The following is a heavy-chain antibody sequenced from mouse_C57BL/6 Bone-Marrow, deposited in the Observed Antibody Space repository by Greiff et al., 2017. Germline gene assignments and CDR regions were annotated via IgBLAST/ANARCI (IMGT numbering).Heavy chain of an antibody. CDR3: ARDYYGLFDY. J-gene: IGHJ2*01. D-gene: IGHD1-2*01. Sequence: VQLQQPGAELVMPGASVKLSCKASGYTFTSYWMHWVKQRPGQGLEWIGEIDPSDSYTNYNQKFKGKSTLTVDKSSSTAYMQLSSLTSEDSAVYYCARDYYGLFDYWGQGTTLTVSS. CDR2: IDPSDSYT. CDR1: GYTFTSYW. V-gene: IGHV1-69*01.